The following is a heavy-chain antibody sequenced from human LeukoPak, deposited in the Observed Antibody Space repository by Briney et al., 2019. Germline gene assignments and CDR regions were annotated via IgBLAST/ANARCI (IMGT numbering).Heavy chain of an antibody. CDR2: IYYSGST. Sequence: PSETLSLTCTVSGGSISSYYWSWIRQPPGKGLEWMGYIYYSGSTNYNPSLTSRGTISVDTSKNQFSLKLSSVTAADTAVYYCARGRYDFWSVYYYNWFDPWGQGTLVTVSS. J-gene: IGHJ5*02. CDR1: GGSISSYY. D-gene: IGHD3-3*01. V-gene: IGHV4-59*01. CDR3: ARGRYDFWSVYYYNWFDP.